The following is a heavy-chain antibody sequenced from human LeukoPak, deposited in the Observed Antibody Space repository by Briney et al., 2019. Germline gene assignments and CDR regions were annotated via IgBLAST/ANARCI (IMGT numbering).Heavy chain of an antibody. V-gene: IGHV4-39*07. CDR3: ARQGRAIYSSSWTVFED. CDR1: GGSISRGTYY. D-gene: IGHD6-13*01. Sequence: SSETLSLTCTVSGGSISRGTYYWGWIRQPPGKGLQWIGSISYSGNTYSNPSLASRVTMSVDTSKNQFSLKLSSVTAADTAVYYCARQGRAIYSSSWTVFEDWGQGTLVTVSS. CDR2: ISYSGNT. J-gene: IGHJ4*02.